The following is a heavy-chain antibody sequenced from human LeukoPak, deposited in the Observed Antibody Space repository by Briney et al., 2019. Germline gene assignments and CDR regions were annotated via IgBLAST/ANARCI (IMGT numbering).Heavy chain of an antibody. CDR2: ISYDGSNQ. V-gene: IGHV3-30*18. D-gene: IGHD6-19*01. CDR1: AFTVSSNH. Sequence: GGSLRLSCAASAFTVSSNHMSWVRQAPGKGLEWVAIISYDGSNQYYTDSVKGRFTISRDNSKNTLYLQINSLRAEDTAVYFCAKDRSGLNWYFDLWGRGTLVTVSS. J-gene: IGHJ2*01. CDR3: AKDRSGLNWYFDL.